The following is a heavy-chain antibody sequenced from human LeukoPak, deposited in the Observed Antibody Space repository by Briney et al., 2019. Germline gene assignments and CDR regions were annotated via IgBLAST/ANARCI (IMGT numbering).Heavy chain of an antibody. V-gene: IGHV1-2*02. CDR3: ASPSYQTGTYCYFDY. D-gene: IGHD1-26*01. Sequence: GSVNLSCKASGHTFTGYYMHWVRQAPGQGLEWMGWINPNSGGTNYAQKFQDRVTMTRDTSISTAYMELSTLGSDDTAVYYCASPSYQTGTYCYFDYWGQGTLGTVSS. J-gene: IGHJ4*02. CDR2: INPNSGGT. CDR1: GHTFTGYY.